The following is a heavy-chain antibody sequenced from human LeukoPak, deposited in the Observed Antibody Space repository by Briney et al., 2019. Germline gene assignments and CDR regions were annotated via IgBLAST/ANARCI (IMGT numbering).Heavy chain of an antibody. CDR2: IYPGDSNT. CDR3: ARTYYYDSSAYFDWFDP. J-gene: IGHJ5*02. Sequence: GESLKISCKGSGXSFSSFCIVWVRQMPGKGLEWMGIIYPGDSNTRYSPSFQGQVTISADKSISTAYLQWSSLKASDTAIYYCARTYYYDSSAYFDWFDPWGQGTPVTVSS. CDR1: GXSFSSFC. V-gene: IGHV5-51*01. D-gene: IGHD3-22*01.